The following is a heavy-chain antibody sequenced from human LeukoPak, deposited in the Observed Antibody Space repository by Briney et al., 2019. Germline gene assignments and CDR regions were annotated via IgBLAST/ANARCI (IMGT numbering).Heavy chain of an antibody. J-gene: IGHJ4*02. CDR2: MYSSGST. V-gene: IGHV4-39*01. CDR1: GGSISSSSYY. CDR3: ASNEWSGYYFDY. Sequence: PSETLSLTCTVSGGSISSSSYYWGWIRQPPGKGLEWFGSMYSSGSTYYNPSLKSRVIMSVDTSKNQFSLKLSSVTAADTAVYYCASNEWSGYYFDYWGQGTLVTVSS. D-gene: IGHD3-3*01.